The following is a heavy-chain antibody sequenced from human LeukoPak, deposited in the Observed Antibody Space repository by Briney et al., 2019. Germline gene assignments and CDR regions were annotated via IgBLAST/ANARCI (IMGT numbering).Heavy chain of an antibody. CDR2: ISGSGGST. J-gene: IGHJ5*02. CDR1: GFTFSTYA. V-gene: IGHV3-23*01. CDR3: AKLAREYCSSTSCPNWFDP. Sequence: AGGSLRLSCAASGFTFSTYAMTWVRQAPGKGPEWVSAISGSGGSTYYADSVKGRFTISRDNSKNTLYLQMNSLRAEDTAVYYCAKLAREYCSSTSCPNWFDPRGQGTLVTVSS. D-gene: IGHD2-2*01.